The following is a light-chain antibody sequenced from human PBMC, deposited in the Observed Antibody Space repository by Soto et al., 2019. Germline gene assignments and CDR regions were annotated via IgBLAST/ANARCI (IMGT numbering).Light chain of an antibody. Sequence: QSVLTQPPSASGTPGQRVTISCSGSSSNVGRNVVNWYQQLPGTAPRLLIYTDNQRPSGVPDRFSGSRSGTSASLAISGLQYEDEADYYCAAWDDSLNGPVFGGGTKLTVL. V-gene: IGLV1-44*01. J-gene: IGLJ2*01. CDR2: TDN. CDR1: SSNVGRNV. CDR3: AAWDDSLNGPV.